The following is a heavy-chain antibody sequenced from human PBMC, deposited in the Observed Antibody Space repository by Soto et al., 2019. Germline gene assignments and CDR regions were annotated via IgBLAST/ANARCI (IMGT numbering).Heavy chain of an antibody. V-gene: IGHV4-31*03. Sequence: QVQLQESGPGLVKPSQTLSLTCTVSGGSISSGGYYWSWIRQHPGKGLEWNGYIYYSGSTYYNPSVWSRDTGTIDSAQDRWTPNVSSVNAAYTAVYYVPIEGDYSSGGRGYPLFNPWGQGAQGAVSP. CDR2: IYYSGST. CDR1: GGSISSGGYY. CDR3: PIEGDYSSGGRGYPLFNP. J-gene: IGHJ5*02. D-gene: IGHD2-15*01.